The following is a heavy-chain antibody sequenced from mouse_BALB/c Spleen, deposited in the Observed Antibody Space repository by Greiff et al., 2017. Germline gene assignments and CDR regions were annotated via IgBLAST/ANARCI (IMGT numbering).Heavy chain of an antibody. Sequence: EVQLQESGPELVKPGASVKISCKASGYTFTDYNMHWVKQSHGKSLEWIGYIYPYNGGTGYNQKFKSKATLTVDNSSSTAYMELRSLTSEDSAVYYCARLVTTVVPLDYWGQGTTLTVSS. CDR2: IYPYNGGT. CDR1: GYTFTDYN. J-gene: IGHJ2*01. D-gene: IGHD1-1*01. V-gene: IGHV1S29*02. CDR3: ARLVTTVVPLDY.